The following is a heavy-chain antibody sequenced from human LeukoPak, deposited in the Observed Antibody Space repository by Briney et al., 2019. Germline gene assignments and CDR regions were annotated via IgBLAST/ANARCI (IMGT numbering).Heavy chain of an antibody. CDR1: GGSINTYY. J-gene: IGHJ4*02. Sequence: PSETLSLTCTVSGGSINTYYWSWIRQPPGKGLEWIGYIYYSGSTNYNPSLKSRVTISVDTSKNQFSLKLSSVTAADTAVYYCARGADILTGYYFDYWGQGTLVTVSS. CDR3: ARGADILTGYYFDY. D-gene: IGHD3-9*01. CDR2: IYYSGST. V-gene: IGHV4-59*12.